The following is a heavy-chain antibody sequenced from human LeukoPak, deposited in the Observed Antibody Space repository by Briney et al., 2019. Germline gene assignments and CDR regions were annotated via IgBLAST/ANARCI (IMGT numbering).Heavy chain of an antibody. CDR2: MNPNSGNT. CDR1: GYTFTSYD. CDR3: ARPPYDFWSGYSYYYYGMDV. J-gene: IGHJ6*02. V-gene: IGHV1-8*01. Sequence: ASVKVSCKASGYTFTSYDINWVRRATGQGLEWMGWMNPNSGNTGYAQKFQGRVTMTRNTSISTAYMELSSLRSEDTAVYYCARPPYDFWSGYSYYYYGMDVWGQGTTVTVSS. D-gene: IGHD3-3*01.